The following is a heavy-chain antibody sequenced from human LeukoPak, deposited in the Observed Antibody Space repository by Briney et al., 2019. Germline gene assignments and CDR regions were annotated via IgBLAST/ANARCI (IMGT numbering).Heavy chain of an antibody. Sequence: SETLSLTCAVYGGSFSGYYWSWIRQPPGKGLEWIGEINHSGSTNYNPSLKSRVTISVDTSKNQFSLKLSSVTAADTAVYYCARRTNCSGGSCYPAGMDVWGKGTTVIVSS. J-gene: IGHJ6*04. CDR2: INHSGST. V-gene: IGHV4-34*01. CDR3: ARRTNCSGGSCYPAGMDV. D-gene: IGHD2-15*01. CDR1: GGSFSGYY.